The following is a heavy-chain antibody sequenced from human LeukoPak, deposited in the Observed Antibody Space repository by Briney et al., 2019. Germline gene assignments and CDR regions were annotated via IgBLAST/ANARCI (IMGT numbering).Heavy chain of an antibody. Sequence: PSETLSLTCTVSGGSISSSSYYWGWIRQPPGKGLEWIGSIYYSGSTYYNPSLKSRVTISVDTSKNQFSLKLSSVTAADTAVYYCARWTSMQQLVPFDIWGQGTMVTVSS. CDR2: IYYSGST. CDR1: GGSISSSSYY. CDR3: ARWTSMQQLVPFDI. V-gene: IGHV4-39*01. D-gene: IGHD6-13*01. J-gene: IGHJ3*02.